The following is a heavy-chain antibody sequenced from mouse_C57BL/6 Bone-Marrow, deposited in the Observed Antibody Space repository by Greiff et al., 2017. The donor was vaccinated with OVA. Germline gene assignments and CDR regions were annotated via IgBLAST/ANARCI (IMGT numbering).Heavy chain of an antibody. CDR3: ASRKDYSNYEIDY. Sequence: LKQSGAELARPGASVKLSCKASGYTFTSYGISWVKQRTGQGLEWIGELYPRSGNTYYNEKFKGKATRTADKSSSTAYMELRSLTSEDSAVYFCASRKDYSNYEIDYWGQGTTLTVSS. D-gene: IGHD2-5*01. CDR2: LYPRSGNT. V-gene: IGHV1-81*01. CDR1: GYTFTSYG. J-gene: IGHJ2*01.